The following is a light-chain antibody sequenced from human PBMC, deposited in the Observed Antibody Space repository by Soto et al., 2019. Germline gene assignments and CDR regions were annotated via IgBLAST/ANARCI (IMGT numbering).Light chain of an antibody. CDR3: SSYTSSSTLI. CDR1: SSDVGGYNY. V-gene: IGLV2-14*01. J-gene: IGLJ1*01. Sequence: QSALTQPASVSGSPGQSITFSCTGTSSDVGGYNYVSWYQQHPGKAPKLMIYEVSNRPSGVSHRFSGSKSGNTASLTISGLQAEDEADYFCSSYTSSSTLIFGTGTKVTVL. CDR2: EVS.